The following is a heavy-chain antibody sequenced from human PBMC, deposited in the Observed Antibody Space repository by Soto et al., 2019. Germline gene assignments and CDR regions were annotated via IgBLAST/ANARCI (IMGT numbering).Heavy chain of an antibody. D-gene: IGHD5-12*01. Sequence: QVQLQESGPGLVKPSQTLSLTCTVSGGSISTGDYYWNWIRRPPGKGLEWIGYIYYSGDTYYNPSLKSRVTISVDTSKNQFSLKLSSVTAADTAVYYWARGGYDLEQEMFDYWGQGTLVTVSS. CDR1: GGSISTGDYY. J-gene: IGHJ4*02. CDR3: ARGGYDLEQEMFDY. V-gene: IGHV4-30-4*01. CDR2: IYYSGDT.